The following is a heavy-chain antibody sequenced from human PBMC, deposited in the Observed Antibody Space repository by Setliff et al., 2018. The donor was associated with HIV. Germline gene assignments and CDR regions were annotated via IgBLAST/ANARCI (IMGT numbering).Heavy chain of an antibody. D-gene: IGHD6-19*01. J-gene: IGHJ4*02. Sequence: TGGSLRLSCAVSGFTLSDYYMDWVRQAPGKGLEWVAHINQDGSEKNHVDSVKGRFTISRDNARNSLYLQMNSLKADDTAVYYCARDVAVAGTEFWGQGTLVTVSS. CDR1: GFTLSDYY. CDR3: ARDVAVAGTEF. CDR2: INQDGSEK. V-gene: IGHV3-7*01.